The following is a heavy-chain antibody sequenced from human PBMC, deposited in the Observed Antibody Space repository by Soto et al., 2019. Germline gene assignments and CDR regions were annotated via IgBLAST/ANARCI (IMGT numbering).Heavy chain of an antibody. D-gene: IGHD6-6*01. V-gene: IGHV4-34*01. Sequence: QVQLQQWGAGLLKPSETLSLTCAVYGGSFSGYYWSWIRQPPGKGLEWIGEINHSGSTNYNPSLKSRVTISVDTSKNQFSLKLSSVTAADTAVYYCARRSRARPLDYWGQGTLVTVSS. J-gene: IGHJ4*02. CDR1: GGSFSGYY. CDR3: ARRSRARPLDY. CDR2: INHSGST.